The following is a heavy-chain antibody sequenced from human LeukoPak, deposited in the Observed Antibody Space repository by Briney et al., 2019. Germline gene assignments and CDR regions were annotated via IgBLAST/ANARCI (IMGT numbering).Heavy chain of an antibody. CDR2: IYNSAST. D-gene: IGHD2/OR15-2a*01. CDR1: GYSITNDDY. CDR3: ARNSTSGFFDY. V-gene: IGHV4-38-2*01. J-gene: IGHJ4*02. Sequence: RASETLSLTCVVSGYSITNDDYWGWIRQSPGKGLEWIGSIYNSASTHYNPSLKSRVTILVDTSKNEFSLKMTSVTAADTAMYYCARNSTSGFFDYWGQGTLATVSS.